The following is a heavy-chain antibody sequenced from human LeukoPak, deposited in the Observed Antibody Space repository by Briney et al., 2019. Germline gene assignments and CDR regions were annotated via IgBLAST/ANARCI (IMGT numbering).Heavy chain of an antibody. V-gene: IGHV1-2*02. Sequence: ASVKVSCKASGYTFTGYYMHWVRQAPGQGLEWMGWINPNSGGTNYAQKFQGRVTMTRDTSISTAYMELSRLRSDDTAVYYCARELYESIAVAGNYFDYWGQGTLVTVSS. CDR3: ARELYESIAVAGNYFDY. CDR2: INPNSGGT. J-gene: IGHJ4*02. CDR1: GYTFTGYY. D-gene: IGHD6-19*01.